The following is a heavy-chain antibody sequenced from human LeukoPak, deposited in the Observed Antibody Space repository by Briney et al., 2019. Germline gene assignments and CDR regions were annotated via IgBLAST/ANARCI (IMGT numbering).Heavy chain of an antibody. Sequence: ASVKVSCKASGGTFSSYAISWVRQAPGQGLEWMGRIIPIFGTANYAQKFQGRVTITADKSTSTAYMELSSLRSEDTAVYYCARDPYYGTAFDIWGQGTMVTVSS. CDR1: GGTFSSYA. D-gene: IGHD3-10*01. CDR3: ARDPYYGTAFDI. CDR2: IIPIFGTA. V-gene: IGHV1-69*06. J-gene: IGHJ3*02.